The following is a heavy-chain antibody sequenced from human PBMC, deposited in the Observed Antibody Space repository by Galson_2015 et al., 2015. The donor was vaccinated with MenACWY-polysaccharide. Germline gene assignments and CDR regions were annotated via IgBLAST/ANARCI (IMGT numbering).Heavy chain of an antibody. CDR2: VFYSGRP. CDR1: GASITSLEHY. Sequence: SETLSLTCTVSGASITSLEHYWAWIRQPPGMGLEWIGSVFYSGRPYYHPSLKSRVTISKDTSKNQFSLRLTSVTAADTAVYYCARIDFWSAYDFDYWGQGTRVIVSS. V-gene: IGHV4-39*01. CDR3: ARIDFWSAYDFDY. D-gene: IGHD3-3*01. J-gene: IGHJ4*02.